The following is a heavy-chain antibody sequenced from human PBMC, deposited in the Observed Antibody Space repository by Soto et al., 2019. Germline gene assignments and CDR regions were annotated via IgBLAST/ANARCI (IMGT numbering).Heavy chain of an antibody. D-gene: IGHD5-12*01. CDR3: AKGADSGYDFIGYNWFDP. V-gene: IGHV3-30-3*01. CDR2: ITYDGSNQ. J-gene: IGHJ5*02. CDR1: GFIFSSYT. Sequence: GGSLRLSCAASGFIFSSYTLHWVRQAPGKGLEWVGVITYDGSNQYYADSVKGRFTISRDNSRNTLYLQMNSLRAEDTAVYYCAKGADSGYDFIGYNWFDPWGQGTLVTVSS.